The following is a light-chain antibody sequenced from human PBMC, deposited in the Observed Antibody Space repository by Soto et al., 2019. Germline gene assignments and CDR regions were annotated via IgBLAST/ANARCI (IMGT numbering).Light chain of an antibody. CDR3: RSYPSSRNLG. J-gene: IGLJ1*01. CDR2: DVS. CDR1: SSDVGGYNY. V-gene: IGLV2-14*01. Sequence: QSALTQPASVSGSPGQSITISCTGTSSDVGGYNYVSWYQQHPGKAPKLMIYDVSNRPSGVSNRFSGSKSGNTASLTISGLQAEDEADYYGRSYPSSRNLGFGTGTKLTVL.